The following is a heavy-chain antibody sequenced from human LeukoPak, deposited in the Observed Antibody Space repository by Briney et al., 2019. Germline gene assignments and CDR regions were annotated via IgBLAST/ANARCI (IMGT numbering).Heavy chain of an antibody. D-gene: IGHD3-22*01. CDR3: ARGAKVVTLYYYYGMDV. J-gene: IGHJ6*02. V-gene: IGHV1-69*13. CDR2: IIPIFGTA. CDR1: GGTFSSYA. Sequence: ASVKVSCKASGGTFSSYAISWVRQAPGQGLEWMGGIIPIFGTANYAQKFQGRVTITADESTSTAYMELSSLGSEDTAVCYCARGAKVVTLYYYYGMDVWGQGTTVTVSS.